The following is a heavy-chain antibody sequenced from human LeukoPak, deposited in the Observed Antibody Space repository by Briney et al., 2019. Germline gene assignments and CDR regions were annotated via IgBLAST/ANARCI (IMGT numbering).Heavy chain of an antibody. J-gene: IGHJ4*02. D-gene: IGHD6-13*01. Sequence: PSETLSLTCTVSGGSINSYYWSWLRQPPGKELEWMGNIYYSGSTNYNPSLKSRVTISVDTSKNHFSLRLTSVTAADTAVYYCARRRSSSWSFDSWGQGTLVTVSS. CDR1: GGSINSYY. V-gene: IGHV4-59*08. CDR3: ARRRSSSWSFDS. CDR2: IYYSGST.